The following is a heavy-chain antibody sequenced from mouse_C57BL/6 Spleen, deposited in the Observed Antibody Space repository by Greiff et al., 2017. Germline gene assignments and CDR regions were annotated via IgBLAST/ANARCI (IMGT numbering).Heavy chain of an antibody. V-gene: IGHV1-82*01. J-gene: IGHJ3*01. Sequence: QVQLQQSGPELVKPGASVKISCKASGYAFSSSWMNWVKQRPGKGLEWIGRIYPGDGDTNYNGKFKGKATLTADKSSSTAYRQLSSLTSEDSAVYFCARSGAGTWFAYWGQGTLVTVSA. CDR2: IYPGDGDT. D-gene: IGHD3-3*01. CDR3: ARSGAGTWFAY. CDR1: GYAFSSSW.